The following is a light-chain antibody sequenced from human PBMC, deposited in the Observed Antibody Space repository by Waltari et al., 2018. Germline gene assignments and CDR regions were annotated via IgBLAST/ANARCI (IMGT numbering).Light chain of an antibody. Sequence: DIQMTQSPSSLSASVGDRVTITCRSSQNINNYLNWYQQKPGKAPELLFYDASNLQSGVPSRFSGSGSGSYFSLTISSLQPEDFATYYCQQSYITPRTFGQETKLEI. V-gene: IGKV1-39*01. CDR3: QQSYITPRT. CDR1: QNINNY. J-gene: IGKJ2*01. CDR2: DAS.